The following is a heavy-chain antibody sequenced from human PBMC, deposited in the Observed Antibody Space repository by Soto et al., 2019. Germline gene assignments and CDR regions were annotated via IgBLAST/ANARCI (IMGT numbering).Heavy chain of an antibody. D-gene: IGHD6-19*01. CDR1: GFTFDDYT. Sequence: PGGSLRLSCAASGFTFDDYTMHWVRQAPGKGLEWVSLISWDGGSTYYADSVKGRFTISRDNSKNSLYLQMNSLRTEDTALYYCAKDISSSGWSRDGKDFWGQGTTVTVSS. CDR2: ISWDGGST. J-gene: IGHJ6*02. V-gene: IGHV3-43*01. CDR3: AKDISSSGWSRDGKDF.